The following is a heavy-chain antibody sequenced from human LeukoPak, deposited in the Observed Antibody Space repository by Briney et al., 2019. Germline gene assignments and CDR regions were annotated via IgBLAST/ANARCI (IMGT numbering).Heavy chain of an antibody. J-gene: IGHJ4*02. V-gene: IGHV1-69*05. CDR3: ASKYGDYAPYHFDN. Sequence: SVRVSCKASGGTFSSSAINWVRQAPGQGLEWMGRIIPVYGAPKFAQKFQGRVTITTDESTRTAYMELSSLRSEDTAVYYCASKYGDYAPYHFDNWGRGTLVTVSS. CDR1: GGTFSSSA. CDR2: IIPVYGAP. D-gene: IGHD4-17*01.